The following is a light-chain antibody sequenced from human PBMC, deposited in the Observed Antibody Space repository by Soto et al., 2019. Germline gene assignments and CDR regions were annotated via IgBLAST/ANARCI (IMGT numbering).Light chain of an antibody. CDR2: GAS. J-gene: IGKJ4*01. CDR3: QQYGSSPLT. V-gene: IGKV3-20*01. Sequence: ELALTQSPGTLSLSPGERATLSCRASQTVNNNYLAWYQQIPGQAPRLLISGASGRATGTPDRFSGSASGTDFTLTIGSLEPEDFAVYYCQQYGSSPLTFGGGTKVEIK. CDR1: QTVNNNY.